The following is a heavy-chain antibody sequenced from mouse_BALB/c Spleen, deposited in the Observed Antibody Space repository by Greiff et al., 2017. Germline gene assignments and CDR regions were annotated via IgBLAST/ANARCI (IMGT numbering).Heavy chain of an antibody. J-gene: IGHJ3*01. Sequence: QVQLQQSGAELAKPGASVKMSCKASGYTFTSYWMHWVKQRPGQGLEWIGYINPSTGYTEYNQKFKDKATLTADKSSSTAYMQLSSLTSEDSAVYYCARWGLLREFAYWGQGTLVTGSA. CDR3: ARWGLLREFAY. CDR2: INPSTGYT. CDR1: GYTFTSYW. D-gene: IGHD2-3*01. V-gene: IGHV1-7*01.